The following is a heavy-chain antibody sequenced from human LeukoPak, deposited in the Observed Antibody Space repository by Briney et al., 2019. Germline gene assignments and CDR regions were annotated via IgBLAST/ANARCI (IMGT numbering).Heavy chain of an antibody. CDR3: ARDRGQVGLFDY. CDR1: GFTFSSYW. D-gene: IGHD1-26*01. J-gene: IGHJ4*02. Sequence: GGSLRLSCAASGFTFSSYWMSWVRQAPGKGLEWVANIKEDGSEKYHVDSVKGRFTISRDNAKNSLYLQMNNLRVEDTPVYYCARDRGQVGLFDYWGRGTLVTVSS. CDR2: IKEDGSEK. V-gene: IGHV3-7*03.